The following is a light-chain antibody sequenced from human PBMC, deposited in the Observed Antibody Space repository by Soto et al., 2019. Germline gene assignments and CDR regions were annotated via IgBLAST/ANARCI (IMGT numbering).Light chain of an antibody. CDR2: DAS. V-gene: IGKV1-5*01. Sequence: DIQMTQSPSTLSASVGDRVTITCRASQSISSGLAWYQQKPGKAPKLLIYDASSLESGVPSRFSGSRSGTEFTLTISSLKPDDFATYYCQQYNSYPWTFGQGTQVEIK. CDR1: QSISSG. J-gene: IGKJ1*01. CDR3: QQYNSYPWT.